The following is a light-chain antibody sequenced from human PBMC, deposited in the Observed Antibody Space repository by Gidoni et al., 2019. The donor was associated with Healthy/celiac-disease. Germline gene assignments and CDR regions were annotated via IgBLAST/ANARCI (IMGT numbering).Light chain of an antibody. J-gene: IGLJ3*02. V-gene: IGLV1-40*01. CDR2: GNS. CDR3: QSYDSSLSEWV. Sequence: QSVLTQPPPVSGAPGQRVTISCTGSSSNIGAGYDVHWYQQLPGTAPKLLIYGNSNRPSGVPDRFSGSKSGTSASLAITGLQAEDEADYYCQSYDSSLSEWVFGGGTKLTVL. CDR1: SSNIGAGYD.